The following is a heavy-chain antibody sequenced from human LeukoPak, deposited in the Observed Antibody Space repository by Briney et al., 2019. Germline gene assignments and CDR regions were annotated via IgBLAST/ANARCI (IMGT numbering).Heavy chain of an antibody. V-gene: IGHV1-46*01. CDR2: INPSDGRT. Sequence: ASVKVSCKASGYRFTSSYIHWVRQAPGQGLEWMGMINPSDGRTSFAQKFQGRVSVTRDTSRNTLYLQMNSLRVEDTAVYYCAKDLMRDRWFGESWGQGTLVTVSS. D-gene: IGHD3-10*01. CDR1: GYRFTSSY. CDR3: AKDLMRDRWFGES. J-gene: IGHJ5*02.